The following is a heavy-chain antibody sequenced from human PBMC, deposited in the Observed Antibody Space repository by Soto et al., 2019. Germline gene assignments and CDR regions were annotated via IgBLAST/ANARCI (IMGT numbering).Heavy chain of an antibody. CDR1: GFTFSTYP. J-gene: IGHJ4*02. D-gene: IGHD2-15*01. V-gene: IGHV3-23*01. CDR3: AKYLSSCSCGSCSRDFDF. Sequence: EVQLLGSGGGLVQPGGSLRLSCAASGFTFSTYPMTWVRQAPGKGLEWVSSIGAGADVTYYADSVKGRFTISRDNYKDTLFLQMNRLRAYDTAVYYCAKYLSSCSCGSCSRDFDFWGQGTLVTVSS. CDR2: IGAGADVT.